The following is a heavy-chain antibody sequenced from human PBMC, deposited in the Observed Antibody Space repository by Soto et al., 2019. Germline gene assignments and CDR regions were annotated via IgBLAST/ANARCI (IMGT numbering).Heavy chain of an antibody. V-gene: IGHV3-48*02. CDR2: ISSSSSTI. D-gene: IGHD1-1*01. CDR3: ARHEMSTLTYFDY. CDR1: GFTFSSYS. Sequence: EVQLVESGGGLVQPGGSLRLSCAASGFTFSSYSMTWVRQAPGKGLEWVSYISSSSSTIYYADSVKGRFTISRDNAKNSMYLQMNSLRDEDTAVYYCARHEMSTLTYFDYWGQGTLVTVSS. J-gene: IGHJ4*02.